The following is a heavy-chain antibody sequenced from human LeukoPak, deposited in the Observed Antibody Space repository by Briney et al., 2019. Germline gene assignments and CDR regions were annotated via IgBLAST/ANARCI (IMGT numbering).Heavy chain of an antibody. CDR2: TFYSGRT. D-gene: IGHD3-10*01. Sequence: PSQTLSLTCTVSGGSISSGDYYWSWIRQHPGKGLEWIGYTFYSGRTYYNPSLKSRVTISVDTSENQFSLKLSSVTAADTAVYYCARVGFGDDYYGMDVWGQGTTVTVSS. V-gene: IGHV4-31*03. CDR3: ARVGFGDDYYGMDV. CDR1: GGSISSGDYY. J-gene: IGHJ6*02.